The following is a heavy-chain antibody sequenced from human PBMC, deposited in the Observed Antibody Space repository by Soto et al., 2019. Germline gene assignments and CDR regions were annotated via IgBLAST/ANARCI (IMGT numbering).Heavy chain of an antibody. CDR1: GGSFSGYY. V-gene: IGHV4-34*01. D-gene: IGHD3-10*01. CDR3: ARHGITMVRGVPRGGYDY. Sequence: SETLSLTCAVYGGSFSGYYWSWIRQPPGKGLEWIGEINHSGSTNYNPSLKSRVTISVDTSKNQFSLKLSSVTAADTAVYYCARHGITMVRGVPRGGYDYWGQGTLVTVSS. J-gene: IGHJ4*02. CDR2: INHSGST.